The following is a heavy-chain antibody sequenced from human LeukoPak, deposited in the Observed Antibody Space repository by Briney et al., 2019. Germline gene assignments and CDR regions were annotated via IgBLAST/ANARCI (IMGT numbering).Heavy chain of an antibody. V-gene: IGHV1-46*01. J-gene: IGHJ5*02. CDR3: ARVVTPRYCSSPSCYWKGWFDP. CDR1: GYTFTNYY. CDR2: INPSGGST. Sequence: ASVKVSCKASGYTFTNYYMHWVRQAPGQGLEWMGIINPSGGSTSYAQKFQGRVTMTRDTSTSTVYMGLSSLRSEDTAVYNCARVVTPRYCSSPSCYWKGWFDPWGQGTLVTVSS. D-gene: IGHD2-2*01.